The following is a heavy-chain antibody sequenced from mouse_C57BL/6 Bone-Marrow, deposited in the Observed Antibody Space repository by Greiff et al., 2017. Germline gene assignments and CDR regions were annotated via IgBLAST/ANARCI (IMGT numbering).Heavy chain of an antibody. Sequence: EVKLQESGPGLVKPSQSLSLTCSVTGYSITSGYYWNWIRQFPGNKLEWMGYISYDGSNNYNPSLKNRISITRDTSKNQFFLKLNSVTTEDTATYYCARDYYGSSYDYWGQGITLTVSS. CDR2: ISYDGSN. D-gene: IGHD1-1*01. CDR1: GYSITSGYY. CDR3: ARDYYGSSYDY. V-gene: IGHV3-6*01. J-gene: IGHJ2*01.